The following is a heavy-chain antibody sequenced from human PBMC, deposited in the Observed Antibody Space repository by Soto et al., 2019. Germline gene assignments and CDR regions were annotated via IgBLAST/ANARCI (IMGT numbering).Heavy chain of an antibody. CDR1: GVTFSSYA. CDR2: IIPIFGTA. D-gene: IGHD2-15*01. Sequence: QVQLVQSGAEGKKPGSSVKVSCKASGVTFSSYAISWVRQAPGQGLEWMGGIIPIFGTANYAQKFQGRVTITADESTSTAYMELSSLRSEDTAVYYCAREYCSGGSCSYYGMDVWGQGTTVTVSS. CDR3: AREYCSGGSCSYYGMDV. V-gene: IGHV1-69*01. J-gene: IGHJ6*02.